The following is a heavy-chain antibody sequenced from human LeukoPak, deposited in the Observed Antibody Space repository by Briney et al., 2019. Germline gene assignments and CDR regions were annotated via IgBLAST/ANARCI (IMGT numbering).Heavy chain of an antibody. CDR2: ISGSGGST. D-gene: IGHD2-2*01. Sequence: GGSLRLSCAASGFTFSSYAMSWVRQAPGKGLEWVSAISGSGGSTYYADSVKGRFTISRDNSKNTLYLQMNSLRAEDTAVYYCAKSEDIVVVPGGDNWFDPWGQGTLVTVSS. J-gene: IGHJ5*02. CDR3: AKSEDIVVVPGGDNWFDP. CDR1: GFTFSSYA. V-gene: IGHV3-23*01.